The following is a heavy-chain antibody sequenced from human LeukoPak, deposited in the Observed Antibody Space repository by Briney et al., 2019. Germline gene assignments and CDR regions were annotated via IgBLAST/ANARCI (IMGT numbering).Heavy chain of an antibody. CDR1: GGSISSGDYY. D-gene: IGHD3-22*01. CDR3: ARGVDSSGFYY. V-gene: IGHV4-30-4*01. J-gene: IGHJ4*02. CDR2: ISYTGSIDYNYSGST. Sequence: SQTLSLTCTVSGGSISSGDYYWTWIRQAPGTGLEWIGYISYTGSIDYNYSGSTDYNPSLKSRVTMSVDTSKNQFSLKLSSVTAADTAVYYCARGVDSSGFYYWGQGTLVTVSS.